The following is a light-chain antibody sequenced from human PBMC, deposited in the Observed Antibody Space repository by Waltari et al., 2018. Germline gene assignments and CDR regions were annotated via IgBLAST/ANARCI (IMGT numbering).Light chain of an antibody. V-gene: IGLV1-44*01. CDR2: NNN. Sequence: QPVLIQPPSPSGPLGQRVTISCSGSSSNIGRNTVNWYQQFPGAAPKVFIYNNNQRPSGVPVRFSGSKSGTSASLAISGLQSEDEANYYCAAWDDSVNAWLFGGGAKLTVL. J-gene: IGLJ3*02. CDR1: SSNIGRNT. CDR3: AAWDDSVNAWL.